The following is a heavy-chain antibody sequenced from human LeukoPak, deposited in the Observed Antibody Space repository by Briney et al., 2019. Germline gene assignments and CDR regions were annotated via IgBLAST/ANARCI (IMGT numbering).Heavy chain of an antibody. J-gene: IGHJ4*02. CDR1: GGSISSSSYY. CDR2: IYYSGST. Sequence: PSETLSLTCTVSGGSISSSSYYWSWIRQPPGKGLEWIGYIYYSGSTYYNPSLKSRVTISVDTSKNQFSLKLSSVTAADTAVYYCARTYYDFWREGYYFDYWGQGTLVTVSS. V-gene: IGHV4-30-4*08. CDR3: ARTYYDFWREGYYFDY. D-gene: IGHD3-3*01.